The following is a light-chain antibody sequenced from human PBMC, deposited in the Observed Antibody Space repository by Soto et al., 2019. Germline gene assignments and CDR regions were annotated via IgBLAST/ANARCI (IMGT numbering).Light chain of an antibody. J-gene: IGKJ5*01. CDR1: QSINTS. CDR3: QQTYSPPSIS. Sequence: DIQMTQSPSSLSASVGDRVTITCRASQSINTSLNWYQQQPGKAPRGLLYGASSWQGGVPSRFSGSGSGSDFTLTITSLQPEDFAIYYGQQTYSPPSISFGQGTRLDMK. CDR2: GAS. V-gene: IGKV1-39*01.